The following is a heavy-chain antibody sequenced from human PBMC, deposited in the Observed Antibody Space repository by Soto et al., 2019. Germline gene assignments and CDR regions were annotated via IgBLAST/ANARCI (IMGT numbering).Heavy chain of an antibody. CDR1: GDMFRNSA. Sequence: QVQLVQSGAEVKRPGSSVKVSCKASGDMFRNSAFTWVRQAPGQGLAWMGVIIPLFRKTDVAQKFQGRVNLTADESTSSIYMEVSSLTSEDTAVYFCARARLSNGDPNIYFLYGLDVWGQGTTITVSS. CDR3: ARARLSNGDPNIYFLYGLDV. J-gene: IGHJ6*02. D-gene: IGHD3-10*01. CDR2: IIPLFRKT. V-gene: IGHV1-69*01.